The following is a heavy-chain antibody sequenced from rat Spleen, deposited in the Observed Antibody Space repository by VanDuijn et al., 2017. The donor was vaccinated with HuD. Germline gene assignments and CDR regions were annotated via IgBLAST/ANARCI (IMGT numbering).Heavy chain of an antibody. V-gene: IGHV5-46*01. CDR2: ISTRGDIT. CDR1: GFVFSFFP. Sequence: EVRLVESGGGLVQPGRSMQLSCAASGFVFSFFPMAWVRQAPTRGLEWVATISTRGDITYYRDSVKGRFTISRDNAKSTLYLQMNSLRSEDTATYYCTRVGISITTVVTRYFDYWGQGVMVTVSS. CDR3: TRVGISITTVVTRYFDY. D-gene: IGHD1-1*01. J-gene: IGHJ2*01.